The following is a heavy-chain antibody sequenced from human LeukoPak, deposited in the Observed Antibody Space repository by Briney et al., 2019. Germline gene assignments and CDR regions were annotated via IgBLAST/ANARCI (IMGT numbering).Heavy chain of an antibody. CDR2: INPNSGGT. V-gene: IGHV1-2*02. CDR3: ARATSIAAAGFSFDY. J-gene: IGHJ4*02. CDR1: GYTFTSYY. Sequence: ASVKVSCKASGYTFTSYYMHWVRQAPGQGLEWMGWINPNSGGTNYAQKLQGRVTVTRDTSISTAYMELSRLRSDDTAVYYCARATSIAAAGFSFDYWGQGTLVTVSS. D-gene: IGHD6-13*01.